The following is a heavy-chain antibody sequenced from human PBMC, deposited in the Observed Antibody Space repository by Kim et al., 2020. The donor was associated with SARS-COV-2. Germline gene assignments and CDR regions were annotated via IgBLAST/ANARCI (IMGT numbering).Heavy chain of an antibody. CDR2: GVST. V-gene: IGHV3-64D*06. CDR3: VKNWNSDH. J-gene: IGHJ5*02. D-gene: IGHD1-7*01. Sequence: GVSTYYTDSVKGRFTISRDNPKSTLYLQMSSLSAEDTAVYYCVKNWNSDHWGQGTLVTVSS.